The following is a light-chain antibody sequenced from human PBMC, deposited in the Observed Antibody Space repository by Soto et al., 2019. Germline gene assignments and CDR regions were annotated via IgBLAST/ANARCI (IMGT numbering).Light chain of an antibody. CDR3: QQRSSWPLT. J-gene: IGKJ4*01. V-gene: IGKV3D-15*01. CDR1: QSVRSN. Sequence: EIVMTQSPATLSVSPGERATLSCRASQSVRSNLAWYQQNPGQAPRLLIYGASTRATGIPARFSGSGSGTEFTFTISSLQSEDFAVYYCQQRSSWPLTFGGGTKVDIK. CDR2: GAS.